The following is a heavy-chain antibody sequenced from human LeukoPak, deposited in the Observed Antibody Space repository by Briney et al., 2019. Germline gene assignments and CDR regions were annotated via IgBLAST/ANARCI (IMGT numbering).Heavy chain of an antibody. CDR3: ARDKGMAPAWSGY. D-gene: IGHD5-24*01. J-gene: IGHJ4*02. CDR1: GYTFTSYG. V-gene: IGHV1-18*01. CDR2: ISAYNGNT. Sequence: GSVRVSCTASGYTFTSYGISWVRQAPGQGLEWMGWISAYNGNTNYAQKLQGRVTMTTDTSTSTAYMEMRSLRSDDTAVYYCARDKGMAPAWSGYWGQGTLVTVSS.